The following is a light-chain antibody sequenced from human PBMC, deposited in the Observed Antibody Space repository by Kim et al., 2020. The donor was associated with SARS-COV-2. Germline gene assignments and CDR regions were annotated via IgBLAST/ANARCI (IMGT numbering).Light chain of an antibody. J-gene: IGLJ2*01. CDR3: QSYDSSTVV. Sequence: NFMLTQPHSVSESPGKTVTIPCTRSSGRIADNYVQWYQQRPGSAPTTMIYKNNQRPSGVTDRFSGSIDSSSNSASLTISGLKTEDEADYFCQSYDSSTVVFGGGTQLTVL. V-gene: IGLV6-57*04. CDR1: SGRIADNY. CDR2: KNN.